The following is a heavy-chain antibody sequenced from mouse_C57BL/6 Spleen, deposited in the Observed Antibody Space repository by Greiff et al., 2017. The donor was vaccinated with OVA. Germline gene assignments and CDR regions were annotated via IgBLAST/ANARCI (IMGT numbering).Heavy chain of an antibody. V-gene: IGHV10-1*01. CDR3: VRHADYGTYYYAMDY. Sequence: EVQLVESGGGLVQPKGSLKLSCAASGFSFNTYAMNWVRQAPGKGLEWVARIRSKSNNYATYYADSVKDRFTISRDDSESMLYLQMNNLKTEDTAMYYCVRHADYGTYYYAMDYWGQGTSVTVSS. J-gene: IGHJ4*01. CDR1: GFSFNTYA. CDR2: IRSKSNNYAT. D-gene: IGHD1-1*01.